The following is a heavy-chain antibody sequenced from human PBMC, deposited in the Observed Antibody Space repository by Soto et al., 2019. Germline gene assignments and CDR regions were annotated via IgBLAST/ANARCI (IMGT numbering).Heavy chain of an antibody. J-gene: IGHJ4*02. CDR2: VYYTGAT. CDR3: ARDLAAVPRAFDY. V-gene: IGHV4-59*01. Sequence: PSETLSLTCSVSGGSISSYFYSWVRQATGKGREWLGSVYYTGATDSNPSLNSRVTISVDTSKTQFSLSLRSVTAADTAVYYCARDLAAVPRAFDYWGRGTLVTV. D-gene: IGHD6-13*01. CDR1: GGSISSYF.